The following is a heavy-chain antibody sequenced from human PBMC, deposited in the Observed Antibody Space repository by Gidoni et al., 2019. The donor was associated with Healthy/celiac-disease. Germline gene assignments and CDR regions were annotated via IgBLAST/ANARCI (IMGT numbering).Heavy chain of an antibody. Sequence: QVQLQESGPGLVKPSETLSLPCTVSGGSVSSGSYYWSWIRQPPGKGLEWIGYIYYSGSTNYNPSLKSRVTISVDTSKNQFSLKLSSVTAADTAVYYCARTGDFGVVIGAFDIWGQGTMVTVSS. V-gene: IGHV4-61*01. CDR1: GGSVSSGSYY. J-gene: IGHJ3*02. CDR2: IYYSGST. CDR3: ARTGDFGVVIGAFDI. D-gene: IGHD3-3*01.